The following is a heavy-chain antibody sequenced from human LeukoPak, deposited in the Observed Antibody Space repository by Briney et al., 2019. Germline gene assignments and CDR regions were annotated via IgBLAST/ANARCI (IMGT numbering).Heavy chain of an antibody. CDR2: INPNSGGT. D-gene: IGHD3-10*01. CDR1: GYTVTGYY. CDR3: ARDRLVRGVIMGYFDY. J-gene: IGHJ4*02. V-gene: IGHV1-2*02. Sequence: ASVKVSCKASGYTVTGYYMHWVRQAPGQGLEWMGWINPNSGGTNYAQKFQGRVTMTRDTSISTAYMELSRLRSDDTAVYYCARDRLVRGVIMGYFDYWGQGTLVTVSS.